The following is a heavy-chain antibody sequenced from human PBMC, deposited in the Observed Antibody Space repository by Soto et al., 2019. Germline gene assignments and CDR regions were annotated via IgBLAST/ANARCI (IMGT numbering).Heavy chain of an antibody. CDR1: GFTFSSYG. V-gene: IGHV3-30*18. J-gene: IGHJ4*02. Sequence: QVQLVESGGGVVQPGRSLRLSCAASGFTFSSYGMHWVRQAPGKGLEWVAVISYDGSNKYYADSVKGRFIISRDNSKNTLYLQMNSLRAEDTAVYYCAKGGENGSGKSIDYWGQGTLVTVSS. CDR3: AKGGENGSGKSIDY. CDR2: ISYDGSNK. D-gene: IGHD3-10*01.